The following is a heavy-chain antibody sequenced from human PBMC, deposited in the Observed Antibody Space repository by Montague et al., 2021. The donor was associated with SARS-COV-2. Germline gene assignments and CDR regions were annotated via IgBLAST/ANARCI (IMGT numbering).Heavy chain of an antibody. CDR1: GGSISSSNYY. D-gene: IGHD3-10*01. CDR3: ARRKSNAGSSNYCFDY. V-gene: IGHV4-39*01. J-gene: IGHJ4*02. Sequence: SETLSLTCTVSGGSISSSNYYCWAWIRQPPGKGLEWIGTIYHTGSTYYNPSLKSRVTISVDTSKNQFSLKVSSVTATDTAVYYCARRKSNAGSSNYCFDYWGQGTLVTVSS. CDR2: IYHTGST.